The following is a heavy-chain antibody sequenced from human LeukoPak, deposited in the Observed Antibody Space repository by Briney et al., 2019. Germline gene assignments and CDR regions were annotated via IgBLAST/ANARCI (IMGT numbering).Heavy chain of an antibody. CDR2: IYYSGST. V-gene: IGHV4-59*08. J-gene: IGHJ3*02. D-gene: IGHD2-8*01. CDR1: GGSISSYY. Sequence: TSETLSLTCTVSGGSISSYYWSWIRQPPGKGLEWIGYIYYSGSTNYNPSLKSRVTISVDTSKNQFSLKLSSVTAADTAVYYCARTSRTSLDAFDIWGQGTMVTVSS. CDR3: ARTSRTSLDAFDI.